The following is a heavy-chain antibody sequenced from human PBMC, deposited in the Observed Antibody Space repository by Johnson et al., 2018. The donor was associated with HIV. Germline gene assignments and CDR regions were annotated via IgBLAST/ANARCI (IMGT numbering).Heavy chain of an antibody. CDR3: ARDDRIVGASMGAFDI. V-gene: IGHV3-11*04. Sequence: VQLVESGGVVVQPGGSLRLSCAASRFTFSDYYMSWIRQTPGKGLEWVSYISSSGSTIYYADSVKGRFTISRDNAKNSLYLQVNSLRAEDTAVYYCARDDRIVGASMGAFDIWGQGTMVTVSS. D-gene: IGHD1-26*01. CDR1: RFTFSDYY. CDR2: ISSSGSTI. J-gene: IGHJ3*02.